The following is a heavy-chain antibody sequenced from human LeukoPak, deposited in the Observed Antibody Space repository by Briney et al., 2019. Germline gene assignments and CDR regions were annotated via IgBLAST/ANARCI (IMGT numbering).Heavy chain of an antibody. D-gene: IGHD3-10*01. J-gene: IGHJ6*02. CDR2: IYYSGST. V-gene: IGHV4-39*07. Sequence: SETLSLTCTVSGGSISSSSYYWGWIRQPPGKGLEWIGSIYYSGSTYYNPSLKSRVTISVDTSKNQFSLKLSSVTAADTAVYYCARNKLTLLLWFGESIDEYYGMDVRGQGTTVTVSS. CDR1: GGSISSSSYY. CDR3: ARNKLTLLLWFGESIDEYYGMDV.